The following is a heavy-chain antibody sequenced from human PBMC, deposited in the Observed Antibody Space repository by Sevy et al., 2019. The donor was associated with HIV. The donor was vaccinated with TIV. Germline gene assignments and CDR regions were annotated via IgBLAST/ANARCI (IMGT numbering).Heavy chain of an antibody. V-gene: IGHV6-1*01. CDR2: TYYRARWYN. Sequence: SQTLSLTCAISGDSVSSNSAAWNWIRQSPSRGLEWLGRTYYRARWYNDYAVSVKSRITIHPDTSKNQFSLQLNSVTPEDTAVYYCARVRSSSPRRHNWFDHWGQGTLVTVSS. J-gene: IGHJ5*02. CDR3: ARVRSSSPRRHNWFDH. CDR1: GDSVSSNSAA. D-gene: IGHD6-6*01.